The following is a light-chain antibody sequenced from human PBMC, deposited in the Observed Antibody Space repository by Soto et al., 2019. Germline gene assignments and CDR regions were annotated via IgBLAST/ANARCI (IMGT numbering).Light chain of an antibody. Sequence: QSVLTQPPSASGTPGQRVIISCSGTSSDVGGYNYVSWYQQHPGKAPKLMIYDVNKRPSGVPDRFSGSKSGNTASLTISGLQAEDEADYYCCSYAGSYTLVFGTGTKLTVL. J-gene: IGLJ1*01. V-gene: IGLV2-11*01. CDR2: DVN. CDR1: SSDVGGYNY. CDR3: CSYAGSYTLV.